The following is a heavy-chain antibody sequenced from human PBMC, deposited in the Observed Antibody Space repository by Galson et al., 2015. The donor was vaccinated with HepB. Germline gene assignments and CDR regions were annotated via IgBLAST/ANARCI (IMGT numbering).Heavy chain of an antibody. V-gene: IGHV1-8*01. Sequence: SVKVSCKASGYTFTSYDINWVRQATGQGLEWMGWMNPNSGNTGYAQKFQGRVTMTRNTSISTAYMELSSLRSEDTAVYYCARGRSNYYYYYMDVWGKGTTVTVSS. CDR3: ARGRSNYYYYYMDV. CDR2: MNPNSGNT. J-gene: IGHJ6*03. D-gene: IGHD4-11*01. CDR1: GYTFTSYD.